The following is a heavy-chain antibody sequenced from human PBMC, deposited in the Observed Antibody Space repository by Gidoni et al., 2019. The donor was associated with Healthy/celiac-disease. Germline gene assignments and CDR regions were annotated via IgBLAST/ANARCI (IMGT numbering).Heavy chain of an antibody. D-gene: IGHD2-15*01. CDR2: TYYRSKWYN. Sequence: QVQLQPSGPGLVKPSQTLSLTCALSGDSVSSHSAAWNWIRQSPSRGLEWLGRTYYRSKWYNDYAVSVKSRITINPDTSKNQFALQLNSVTPEDTAVYYCARETTDSGGSNDAFDIWGQGTMVTVSS. J-gene: IGHJ3*02. CDR3: ARETTDSGGSNDAFDI. CDR1: GDSVSSHSAA. V-gene: IGHV6-1*01.